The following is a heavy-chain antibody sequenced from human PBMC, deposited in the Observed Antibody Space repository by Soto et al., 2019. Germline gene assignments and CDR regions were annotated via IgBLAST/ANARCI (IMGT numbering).Heavy chain of an antibody. J-gene: IGHJ6*03. Sequence: PGGSLRLSCAASGFTFSDYYMSWIRQAPGKGLEWVSYISSSGSTIYYADSVKGRFTISRDNAKNSLYLQMNSLRAEDTAVYYCARGEKYYYYYYMDVWGKGTTVTVSS. CDR3: ARGEKYYYYYYMDV. V-gene: IGHV3-11*01. CDR1: GFTFSDYY. CDR2: ISSSGSTI.